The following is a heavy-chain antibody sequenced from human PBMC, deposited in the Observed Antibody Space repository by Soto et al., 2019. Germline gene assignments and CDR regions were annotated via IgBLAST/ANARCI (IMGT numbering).Heavy chain of an antibody. D-gene: IGHD3-16*01. J-gene: IGHJ4*02. Sequence: KTAETLSLTCTVSGDSIRSYYWSWIRQPAGKGLEWIGRIFFSGSPNYNPSLKSRVTMSVDTSKTQISLKLSSVTAADTAVYYCEKDEFWGGRTHDYWGQGTLVTVSS. CDR3: EKDEFWGGRTHDY. CDR2: IFFSGSP. V-gene: IGHV4-4*07. CDR1: GDSIRSYY.